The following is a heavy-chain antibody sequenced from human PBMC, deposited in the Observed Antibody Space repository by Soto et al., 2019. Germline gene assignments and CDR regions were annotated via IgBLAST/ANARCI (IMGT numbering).Heavy chain of an antibody. CDR3: ASRILWFGESTRGFDP. J-gene: IGHJ5*02. CDR2: INAGNGNT. D-gene: IGHD3-10*01. V-gene: IGHV1-3*01. Sequence: QVQLVQSGAEVKKPGASVKVSCKASGYTFTSYAMHWVRQAPGQRLEWMGWINAGNGNTKYSQKFQGRVTITRDTSASTAYMELSSLRSEDTAVYYCASRILWFGESTRGFDPWGQGTLVTVSS. CDR1: GYTFTSYA.